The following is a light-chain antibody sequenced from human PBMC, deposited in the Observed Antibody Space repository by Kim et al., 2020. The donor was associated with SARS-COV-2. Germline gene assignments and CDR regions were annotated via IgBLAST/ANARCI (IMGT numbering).Light chain of an antibody. CDR3: HQYNTYS. V-gene: IGKV1-5*01. CDR2: DVS. Sequence: LSASVGDRVTITCRASQSISNWLAWYQQKPGKAPKVLIYDVSSLESGVSSRFSGSGSGTEFTLTISSLQPDDFATYYCHQYNTYSFGQGTKLEI. CDR1: QSISNW. J-gene: IGKJ2*01.